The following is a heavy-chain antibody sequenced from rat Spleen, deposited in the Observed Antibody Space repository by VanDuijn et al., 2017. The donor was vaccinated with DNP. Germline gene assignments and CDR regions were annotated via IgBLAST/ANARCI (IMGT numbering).Heavy chain of an antibody. Sequence: EVQLQESGPGLVKPSQSLSLTCSVTGFSITRSYRWNWIRKFPGNKMEWMGYISYSGTTGYNPSLRSRISISRDTSKNQFFLHLRSITPEDTATYYCATDVYYGLLLLYWFAYWGQGTLVTVSS. D-gene: IGHD1-6*01. CDR1: GFSITRSY. CDR3: ATDVYYGLLLLYWFAY. V-gene: IGHV3-1*01. CDR2: ISYSGTT. J-gene: IGHJ3*01.